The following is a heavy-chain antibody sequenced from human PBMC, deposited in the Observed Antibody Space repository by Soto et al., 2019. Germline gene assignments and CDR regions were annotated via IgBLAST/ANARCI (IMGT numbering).Heavy chain of an antibody. CDR3: ARISGYSYGLPPYFDY. CDR1: GGSVSSGSYY. Sequence: QVQLQESGPGLVKPSETLSLTCTVSGGSVSSGSYYWSWIRQPPGKGLEWIGYIYYSGGTNYNPSLKLRVTISVDTSKNQFSLKLSSVTAADTAVYYCARISGYSYGLPPYFDYWGQGTLVTVSS. V-gene: IGHV4-61*01. J-gene: IGHJ4*02. D-gene: IGHD5-18*01. CDR2: IYYSGGT.